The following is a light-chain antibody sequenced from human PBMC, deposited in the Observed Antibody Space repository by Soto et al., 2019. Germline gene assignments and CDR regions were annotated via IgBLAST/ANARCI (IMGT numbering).Light chain of an antibody. V-gene: IGKV1-27*01. CDR2: GAS. CDR3: QSYNCAPIT. Sequence: IKVTQSPSSLSASVGDRVTITCRASQGINIYLAWYQQAAGKVRKHLIYGASELHSVAPSRCRGGGSGTNFPLTSSFVHQEFVVSYCWQSYNCAPITFGQGTRLEIK. J-gene: IGKJ5*01. CDR1: QGINIY.